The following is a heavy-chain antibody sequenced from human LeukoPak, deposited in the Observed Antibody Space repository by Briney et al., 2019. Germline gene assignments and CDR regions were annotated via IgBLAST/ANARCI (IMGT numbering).Heavy chain of an antibody. Sequence: PGGSLRLSCAASGFTFSSHSMNWVRQAPGKGLEWVSSISSSSSYIYYADSVKGRFTISRDNAKNSLYLQMNSLRAEDTAVYYCATLYTAGAFDIWGQGTMVTVSS. CDR1: GFTFSSHS. J-gene: IGHJ3*02. CDR3: ATLYTAGAFDI. CDR2: ISSSSSYI. D-gene: IGHD3-16*01. V-gene: IGHV3-21*01.